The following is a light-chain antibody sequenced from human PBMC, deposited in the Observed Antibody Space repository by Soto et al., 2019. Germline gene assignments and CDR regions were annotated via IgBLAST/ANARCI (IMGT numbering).Light chain of an antibody. CDR3: CSYAGSNTVI. CDR2: EGS. Sequence: QSALTQPASVSGSPGQSITISCTGTSSDVGISNLVSWYQQHPGKAPKLMIYEGSKRPSGVSNRFSGSKSGNTASLTISGLQAADEAYYHCCSYAGSNTVIFGGGTKLNVL. J-gene: IGLJ2*01. V-gene: IGLV2-23*01. CDR1: SSDVGISNL.